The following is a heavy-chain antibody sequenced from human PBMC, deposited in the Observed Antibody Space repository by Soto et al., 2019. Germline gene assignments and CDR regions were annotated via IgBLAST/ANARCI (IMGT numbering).Heavy chain of an antibody. CDR2: IYHSGST. CDR3: AREEARSGPSMLGVLFDP. D-gene: IGHD3-10*02. CDR1: GGSISSGGYS. V-gene: IGHV4-30-2*01. J-gene: IGHJ5*02. Sequence: SETLSLTCAVSGGSISSGGYSWSWIRQPPGKGLEWIGYIYHSGSTYYNPSLKSRVTISVDRSKNQFSLKLSSVTAADTAVYYCAREEARSGPSMLGVLFDPWGQGTLVTVSS.